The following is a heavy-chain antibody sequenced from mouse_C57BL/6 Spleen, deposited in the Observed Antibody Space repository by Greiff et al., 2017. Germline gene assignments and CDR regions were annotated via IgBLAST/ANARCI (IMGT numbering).Heavy chain of an antibody. Sequence: EVQLVESGGGLVKPGGSLKLSCAASGFTFSDDGMHWVRQAPEQGLEWVAYISSGSGTIYYADRVKGRFTISRDNAKNTLFLQMSSLWSEDTAMYYCARGDGSRLFAYWGQGTLVTVPA. J-gene: IGHJ3*01. CDR2: ISSGSGTI. CDR3: ARGDGSRLFAY. CDR1: GFTFSDDG. V-gene: IGHV5-17*01. D-gene: IGHD1-1*01.